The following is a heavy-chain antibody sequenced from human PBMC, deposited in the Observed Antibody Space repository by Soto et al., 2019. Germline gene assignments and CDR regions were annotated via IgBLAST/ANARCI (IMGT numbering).Heavy chain of an antibody. V-gene: IGHV4-59*08. CDR1: GGSINSYY. D-gene: IGHD3-22*01. J-gene: IGHJ5*02. CDR2: IYYSGST. Sequence: SETLSLTCTVSGGSINSYYWSWIRQPPGKGLEWIGYIYYSGSTNYNPSLKSRVTISVDTSKNQFSLKLYSVTAADTAVYYCARLGGYYQAFDPWGQGTLVTVSS. CDR3: ARLGGYYQAFDP.